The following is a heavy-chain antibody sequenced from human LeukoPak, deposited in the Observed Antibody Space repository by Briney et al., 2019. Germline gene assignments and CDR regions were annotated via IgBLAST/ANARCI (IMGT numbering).Heavy chain of an antibody. CDR1: GASTTSYY. Sequence: MSSETLSLTCSVSGASTTSYYWNWIRKAPGKGLEWIGYIYSDGTTSYSPSLRSRVTISIDTSRNQFSLKLSSVTAADAAVYYCARDTRSYATSGYYYFDYWGQGALVTVSS. CDR2: IYSDGTT. J-gene: IGHJ4*02. D-gene: IGHD3-22*01. V-gene: IGHV4-59*01. CDR3: ARDTRSYATSGYYYFDY.